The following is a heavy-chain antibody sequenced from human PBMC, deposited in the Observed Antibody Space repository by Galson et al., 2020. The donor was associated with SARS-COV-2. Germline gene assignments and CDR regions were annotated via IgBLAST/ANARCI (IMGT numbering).Heavy chain of an antibody. V-gene: IGHV4-34*01. J-gene: IGHJ6*03. CDR2: INVGGSS. CDR1: GGSFSGYS. CDR3: ARGHRGVVPSPVLGLGPFYSYYYMDV. D-gene: IGHD3-16*01. Sequence: TLSLTCAVYGGSFSGYSWTWIRQPPGKGLEWIGEINVGGSSNYSPSLRTRVTVSVETSKNQFSLKLRSVTAADTALYFCARGHRGVVPSPVLGLGPFYSYYYMDVWAKGTTVTVSS.